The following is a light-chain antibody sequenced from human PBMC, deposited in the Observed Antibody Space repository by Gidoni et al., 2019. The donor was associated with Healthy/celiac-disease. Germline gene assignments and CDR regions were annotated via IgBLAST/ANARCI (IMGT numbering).Light chain of an antibody. Sequence: IQLTQSPSTLSAYVGDRVTITCRASQSISSWLAWYQQKPEKAPKLLIYKASSLESGVPSRFSGSGSGTEFTLTISSLQPDDFATYYCQQYNSYSRTFGQGTKVEIK. V-gene: IGKV1-5*03. CDR3: QQYNSYSRT. CDR2: KAS. CDR1: QSISSW. J-gene: IGKJ1*01.